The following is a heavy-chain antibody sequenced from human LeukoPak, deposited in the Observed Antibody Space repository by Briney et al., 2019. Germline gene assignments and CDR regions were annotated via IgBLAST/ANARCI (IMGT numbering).Heavy chain of an antibody. J-gene: IGHJ4*02. Sequence: GGSLRLSCAASGFTFSSYEMNWVRQAPGKGLEWVSYISSSGSTIYYADSVKGRFTISRDNAKNSLYLQMNSLRAEDTAVYYCARETYSGYSYWGQGTLVTVSS. CDR1: GFTFSSYE. D-gene: IGHD5-12*01. V-gene: IGHV3-48*03. CDR2: ISSSGSTI. CDR3: ARETYSGYSY.